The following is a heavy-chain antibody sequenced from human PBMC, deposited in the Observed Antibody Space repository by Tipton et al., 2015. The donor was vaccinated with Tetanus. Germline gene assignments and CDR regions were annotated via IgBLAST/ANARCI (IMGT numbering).Heavy chain of an antibody. CDR1: GLPFSDFA. CDR3: ASPVRAHLYAFDY. V-gene: IGHV3-23*01. Sequence: SLRLSCVASGLPFSDFAMTWVRQAPGKGLDWVSTISVSGTTYNADSVKGRFTISRDNSLNTLYPQMNSLRAEDTGIYYCASPVRAHLYAFDYWGQGSLVTVSS. CDR2: ISVSGTT. D-gene: IGHD2-2*02. J-gene: IGHJ4*02.